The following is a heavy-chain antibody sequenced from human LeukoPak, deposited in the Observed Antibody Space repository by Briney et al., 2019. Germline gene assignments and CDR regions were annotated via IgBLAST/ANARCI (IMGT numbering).Heavy chain of an antibody. V-gene: IGHV4-59*08. CDR3: ARHESAVGALFY. CDR2: IYSAGST. Sequence: SETLSLTCTVSGGSISRYYWSWIRQPPGKGLEWIGYIYSAGSTNSNPSLKRGITISVDTSRNEFSLRLTSVTAADTAVYYCARHESAVGALFYWGQGSLVAVSS. J-gene: IGHJ4*02. D-gene: IGHD1-26*01. CDR1: GGSISRYY.